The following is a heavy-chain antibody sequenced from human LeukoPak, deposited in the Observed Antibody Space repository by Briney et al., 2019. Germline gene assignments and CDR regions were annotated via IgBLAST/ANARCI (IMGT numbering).Heavy chain of an antibody. CDR1: GYTFTSYD. CDR3: ARITTMVRGVLSY. J-gene: IGHJ4*02. CDR2: MNPNPGYT. V-gene: IGHV1-8*01. D-gene: IGHD3-10*01. Sequence: ASVKVSCKASGYTFTSYDINWVRQATGPGLEWMGWMNPNPGYTGYAQKLQGRVTMTRNTSISTAYMELSSLRSEDTAVYYCARITTMVRGVLSYWGQGTLVTVSS.